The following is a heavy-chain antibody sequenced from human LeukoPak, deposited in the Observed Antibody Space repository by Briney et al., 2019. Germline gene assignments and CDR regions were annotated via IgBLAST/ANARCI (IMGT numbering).Heavy chain of an antibody. J-gene: IGHJ4*02. CDR1: GFTVSDTY. CDR3: AKNALAAGVAHYYDSSGSFDY. D-gene: IGHD3-22*01. CDR2: IYSAGST. V-gene: IGHV3-53*01. Sequence: GGSLRLSCAASGFTVSDTYMSWVRQAPGKGLEWVSFIYSAGSTYYADSVKGRFTISRDNSKNTLYLQMNSLRAEDTAVYYCAKNALAAGVAHYYDSSGSFDYWGQGTLVTVSS.